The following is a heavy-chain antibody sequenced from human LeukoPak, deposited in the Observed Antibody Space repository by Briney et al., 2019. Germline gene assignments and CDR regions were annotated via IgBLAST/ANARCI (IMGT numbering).Heavy chain of an antibody. CDR2: IYYSGST. J-gene: IGHJ5*02. D-gene: IGHD3-10*01. CDR1: GGSISSGGYY. CDR3: AREWRVYGSGSYYNEFWFDP. V-gene: IGHV4-31*03. Sequence: PSETLSLTCTVSGGSISSGGYYWSWIRQHPGKGLERIGYIYYSGSTYYNPSLKSRVAISVDTSKNQFSLKLSSVTAADTAVYYCAREWRVYGSGSYYNEFWFDPWGQGTLVTVSS.